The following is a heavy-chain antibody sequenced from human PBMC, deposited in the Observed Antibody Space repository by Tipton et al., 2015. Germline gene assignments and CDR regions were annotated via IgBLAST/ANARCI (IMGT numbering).Heavy chain of an antibody. CDR1: GFTFSSYA. V-gene: IGHV3-23*01. CDR2: ISGSGGST. J-gene: IGHJ4*02. CDR3: AIDSPGRYPFDF. Sequence: SLRLSCAASGFTFSSYAMSWVRQAPGKGLEWVSAISGSGGSTYYADSVMGRFTISRDNSKNTLYLQMNSLRVEDTAVYYCAIDSPGRYPFDFWGQGTLVTVSS. D-gene: IGHD3-10*01.